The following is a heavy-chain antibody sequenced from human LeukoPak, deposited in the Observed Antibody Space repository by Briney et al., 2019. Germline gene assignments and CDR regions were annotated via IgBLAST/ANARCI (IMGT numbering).Heavy chain of an antibody. CDR2: ISSSSSYI. Sequence: PGGSLKLSCAASGFTFSGYSMNWVRQAPGKGLEWVSSISSSSSYIYYADSVKGRFTISRDNAKNSLYLQMNSLRAEDTAVYYCARELVGAYDAFDIWGQGTMVTVSS. CDR3: ARELVGAYDAFDI. D-gene: IGHD2-15*01. CDR1: GFTFSGYS. V-gene: IGHV3-21*01. J-gene: IGHJ3*02.